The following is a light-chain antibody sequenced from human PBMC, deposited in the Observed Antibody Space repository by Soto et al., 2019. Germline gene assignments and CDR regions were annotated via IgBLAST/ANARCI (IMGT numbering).Light chain of an antibody. CDR1: QSITTW. CDR2: DVS. J-gene: IGKJ1*01. V-gene: IGKV1-5*01. CDR3: QHYKMYSPWT. Sequence: DIQMTQSPSTVSASVGDSVTITCRASQSITTWLAWYQQRPGKAPKLLIYDVSSLQSGVPSRFSGSGSGTEFTLTISSLQPDDFATSYCQHYKMYSPWTFGQGTKVEIK.